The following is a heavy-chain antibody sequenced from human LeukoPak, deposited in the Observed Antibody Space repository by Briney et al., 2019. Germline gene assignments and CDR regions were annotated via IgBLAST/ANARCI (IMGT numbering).Heavy chain of an antibody. J-gene: IGHJ5*02. D-gene: IGHD6-19*01. V-gene: IGHV4-34*01. CDR3: ARKEAVAGINWFDP. Sequence: SETLSLTCAVYGGSFSGYYWSWIRQPPGKGLEWIGEINHSGSTNYNPSLKSRVTISVDTSKNQFSLKLSSVTAADTAVYYCARKEAVAGINWFDPWGQGTLVTVSS. CDR1: GGSFSGYY. CDR2: INHSGST.